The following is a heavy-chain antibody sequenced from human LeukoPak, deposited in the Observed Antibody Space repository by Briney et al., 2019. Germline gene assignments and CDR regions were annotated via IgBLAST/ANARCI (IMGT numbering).Heavy chain of an antibody. Sequence: SETLSLTCAVYGGSFSGYCWSWIRQPPGKGLEWIGEINHSGSTNYNPSLKSRVTISVDTSKNQFSLKLSSVTAADTAVYYCARGPNYLYYDILTGYRPLYYFDYWGQGTLVTVSS. CDR2: INHSGST. CDR3: ARGPNYLYYDILTGYRPLYYFDY. D-gene: IGHD3-9*01. J-gene: IGHJ4*02. CDR1: GGSFSGYC. V-gene: IGHV4-34*01.